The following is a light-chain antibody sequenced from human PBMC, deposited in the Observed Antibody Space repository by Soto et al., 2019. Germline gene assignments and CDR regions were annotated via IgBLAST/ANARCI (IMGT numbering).Light chain of an antibody. V-gene: IGKV3-20*01. Sequence: ENVLTQSPGTLSLSPGERATLSCRASHTISSSYLAWYQQKPGQAPRLLMYGISRRATGITDRFSGSGSGTDFTLTITRLEAEASAASYGQQYVTSTPRTFGQGTKVDIK. CDR2: GIS. CDR1: HTISSSY. J-gene: IGKJ1*01. CDR3: QQYVTSTPRT.